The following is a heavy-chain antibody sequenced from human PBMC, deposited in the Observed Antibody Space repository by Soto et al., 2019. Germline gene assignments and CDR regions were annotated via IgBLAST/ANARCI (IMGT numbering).Heavy chain of an antibody. D-gene: IGHD1-26*01. CDR1: GGTFSSYA. V-gene: IGHV1-69*01. CDR3: ARDRDNSGSYYHN. Sequence: QVQLVQSGAEEKKPGSSVKVSCKTSGGTFSSYAISWVRQAPGQGLEWMGGIIPIFGTANYAQKFQGRVTISAEESKSTASMELSSLRSEDTAVYYCARDRDNSGSYYHNWGQGTLVTVSS. J-gene: IGHJ4*02. CDR2: IIPIFGTA.